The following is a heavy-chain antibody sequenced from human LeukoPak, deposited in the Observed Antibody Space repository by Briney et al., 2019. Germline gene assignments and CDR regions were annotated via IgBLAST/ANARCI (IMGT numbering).Heavy chain of an antibody. CDR1: GYTFSNYY. V-gene: IGHV1-46*01. CDR2: INPTGTGT. D-gene: IGHD3-10*01. CDR3: ARALLWFGEPSHIDY. Sequence: ASVKVSCKASGYTFSNYYMHWVRQAPGQGLEWMGLINPTGTGTNYAQKFRGRVTLTRDTSTTTSSLRSDDTAVYYCARALLWFGEPSHIDYWGQGTLVTASS. J-gene: IGHJ4*02.